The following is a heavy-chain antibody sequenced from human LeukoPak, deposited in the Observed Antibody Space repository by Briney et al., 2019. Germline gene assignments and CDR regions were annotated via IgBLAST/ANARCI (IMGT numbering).Heavy chain of an antibody. CDR3: ARGGPYYYGMDV. CDR1: GGSFSGYY. CDR2: INHSGST. V-gene: IGHV4-34*01. J-gene: IGHJ6*02. Sequence: PSETLSLTCAVYGGSFSGYYWSWIRQPPGKGLEWIGEINHSGSTNYNPSLKSRVTISVDTSKNQFSLKLSSVTAADTAVYYCARGGPYYYGMDVWGQGTTVTVSS.